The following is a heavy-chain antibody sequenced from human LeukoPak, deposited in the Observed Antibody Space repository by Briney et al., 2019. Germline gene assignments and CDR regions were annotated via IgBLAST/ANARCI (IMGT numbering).Heavy chain of an antibody. D-gene: IGHD3-9*01. V-gene: IGHV3-23*01. Sequence: GGSLRLSCAASGFTLSSYAMSLVRQAPGKGLEWVSAISGSGGSTYYADSVKGRFTISRDNSKNTLYLQMNSLRAEDTAVYYCAKDRGILTGYYDYWGQGTLVTVSS. CDR2: ISGSGGST. CDR1: GFTLSSYA. CDR3: AKDRGILTGYYDY. J-gene: IGHJ4*02.